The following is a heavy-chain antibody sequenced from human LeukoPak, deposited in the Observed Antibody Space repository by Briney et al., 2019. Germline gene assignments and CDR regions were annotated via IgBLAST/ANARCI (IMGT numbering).Heavy chain of an antibody. V-gene: IGHV1-69*13. CDR1: GGTFSSYA. CDR3: ARGEVQPTFDTNNYYYYGMDV. J-gene: IGHJ6*04. D-gene: IGHD1-26*01. Sequence: SVKVSCKASGGTFSSYAISWVRQAPGQGLEWMGGIIPIFSTANYAQKFQGRVTITADESTSTAYMELSSLRSEDTAVYYCARGEVQPTFDTNNYYYYGMDVWGKGTTVTVSS. CDR2: IIPIFSTA.